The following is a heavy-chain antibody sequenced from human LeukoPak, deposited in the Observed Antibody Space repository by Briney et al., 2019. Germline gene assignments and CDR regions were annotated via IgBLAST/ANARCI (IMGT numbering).Heavy chain of an antibody. CDR2: ISSSGSTI. Sequence: GGSLRLSCAASGFTVSSNYMSWVRQAPGKGLEWVSYISSSGSTIYYADSVKGRFTISRDNAKNSLYLQMNSLRAEDTAVYCCVRDYRACFDYWGQGTLVTVSS. J-gene: IGHJ4*02. CDR3: VRDYRACFDY. D-gene: IGHD3-16*02. V-gene: IGHV3-11*01. CDR1: GFTVSSNY.